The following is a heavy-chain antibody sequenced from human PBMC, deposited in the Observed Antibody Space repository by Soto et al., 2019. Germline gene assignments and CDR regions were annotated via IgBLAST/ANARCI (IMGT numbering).Heavy chain of an antibody. V-gene: IGHV4-34*01. CDR1: GGSFSGYY. J-gene: IGHJ4*02. CDR2: INHSGST. D-gene: IGHD3-3*01. Sequence: QVQLQQWGAGLLKPSETLSLTCAVYGGSFSGYYWSWIRQPPGKGLEWIGEINHSGSTNYNTSLKSRVTISVDTSKSQFSLKLSSVTAADTAVYYCARGINDFWSGYYIDYWGQGTLVTVSS. CDR3: ARGINDFWSGYYIDY.